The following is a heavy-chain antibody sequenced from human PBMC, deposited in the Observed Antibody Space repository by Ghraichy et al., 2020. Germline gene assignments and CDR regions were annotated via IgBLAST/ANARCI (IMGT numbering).Heavy chain of an antibody. Sequence: GGSLRLSCAASGFTFSSYAMHWVRQAPGKGLEWVAVISYDGSNKYYADSVKGRFTISRDNSKNTLYLQMNSLRAEDTAVYYCARVAGLRYFSSGMDVWGQGTTVTVSS. CDR2: ISYDGSNK. CDR1: GFTFSSYA. D-gene: IGHD3-9*01. J-gene: IGHJ6*02. V-gene: IGHV3-30*04. CDR3: ARVAGLRYFSSGMDV.